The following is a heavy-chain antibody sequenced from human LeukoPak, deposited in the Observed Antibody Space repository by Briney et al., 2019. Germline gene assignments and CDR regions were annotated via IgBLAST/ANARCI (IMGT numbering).Heavy chain of an antibody. CDR1: GGSISSSGYY. CDR3: ARAAAAAGLDY. V-gene: IGHV4-39*07. J-gene: IGHJ4*02. CDR2: IYYSGST. D-gene: IGHD6-13*01. Sequence: SETLSLTCTVSGGSISSSGYYWGWLRQPPGKGLEWIGSIYYSGSTYYSPSLKSRVTISRDTSKNQFSLNLYSVTAAATAVYYCARAAAAAGLDYWGQGTLVTVSS.